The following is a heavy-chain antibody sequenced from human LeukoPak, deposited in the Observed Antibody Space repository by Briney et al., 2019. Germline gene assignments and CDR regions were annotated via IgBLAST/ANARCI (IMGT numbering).Heavy chain of an antibody. D-gene: IGHD3-10*01. CDR2: ISYSGST. CDR1: GGSVSSGSDY. J-gene: IGHJ4*02. V-gene: IGHV4-61*01. Sequence: PSETLSLTCTVSGGSVSSGSDYWSWIWQPPGKGLEWIGHISYSGSTNYNPSLKSRVTISLDTSKNQLSLKLSSVTTADTAVYYCARGQAALWFGELWGQGTLVTVSS. CDR3: ARGQAALWFGEL.